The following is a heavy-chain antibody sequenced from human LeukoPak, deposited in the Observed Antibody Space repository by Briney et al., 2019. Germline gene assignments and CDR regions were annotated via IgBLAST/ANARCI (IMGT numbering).Heavy chain of an antibody. CDR1: GFTVSSNY. J-gene: IGHJ4*02. CDR3: ARGLGQNNYDSSGYYPYYFDY. Sequence: GGSLRLSCAASGFTVSSNYMSWVRQAPGKGLEWVSGIYSGGSTYYADSVKGRLTISRDNSKNTLYLQMNSLRAEDTAVYYCARGLGQNNYDSSGYYPYYFDYWGQGTLVTVSS. D-gene: IGHD3-22*01. CDR2: IYSGGST. V-gene: IGHV3-53*01.